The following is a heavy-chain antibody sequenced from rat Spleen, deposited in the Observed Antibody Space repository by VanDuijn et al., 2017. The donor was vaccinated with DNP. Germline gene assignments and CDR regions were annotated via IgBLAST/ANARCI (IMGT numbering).Heavy chain of an antibody. CDR1: GFTFSDFN. D-gene: IGHD1-4*01. CDR3: ARGNYPGINTFDY. J-gene: IGHJ2*01. CDR2: ILYDGSVT. V-gene: IGHV5S10*01. Sequence: EVQLVESGGGLVQPGRSLKLSCTASGFTFSDFNMAWVRQVPKKGLEWVATILYDGSVTYYGDSVKGRFTISRDNAKSSLYLQMDSLRSEDSATYYCARGNYPGINTFDYWGQGVKVTVSS.